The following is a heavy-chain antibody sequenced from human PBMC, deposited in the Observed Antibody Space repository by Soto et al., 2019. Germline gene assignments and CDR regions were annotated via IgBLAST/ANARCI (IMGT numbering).Heavy chain of an antibody. CDR2: IDWDDDK. CDR1: GFSLSTIGMC. Sequence: SGPTLVNPTQTLTLTCTFSGFSLSTIGMCVSWIRQPPGKALECLALIDWDDDKYYSTSLKTRLTISKDTSKNQVVLTMTNMDPVDTATYYCARKIYGDYGRYYFDYWGQGTLVTVSS. J-gene: IGHJ4*02. CDR3: ARKIYGDYGRYYFDY. V-gene: IGHV2-70*01. D-gene: IGHD4-17*01.